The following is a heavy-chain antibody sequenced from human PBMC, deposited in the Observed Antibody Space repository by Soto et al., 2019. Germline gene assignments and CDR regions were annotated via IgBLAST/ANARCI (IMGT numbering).Heavy chain of an antibody. D-gene: IGHD6-13*01. CDR2: IITIFGTA. J-gene: IGHJ6*02. Sequence: QVQLVQSGAEVKKPGSSVKVSCKASGGTFSSYAISWVRQAPGQGLEWMGGIITIFGTANYAQKFQGRVTITADESTITAYMELSSLRSEDTAVHYCARCGAAAPYYYYGMDVSCQGTTVTVSS. CDR1: GGTFSSYA. CDR3: ARCGAAAPYYYYGMDV. V-gene: IGHV1-69*01.